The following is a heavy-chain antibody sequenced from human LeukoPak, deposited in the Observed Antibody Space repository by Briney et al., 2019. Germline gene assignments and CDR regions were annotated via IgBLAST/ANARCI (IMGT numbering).Heavy chain of an antibody. V-gene: IGHV4-59*01. CDR2: IFYSGTT. Sequence: SETLSLTCTVSGASRSSFYWSWIRQPPGKGLEWIAYIFYSGTTNYNPSLKRRLTMSIDTSKNQFSLRLSSVTAADTAIYYCARLTSDYDFDFWGQGTLVTVSS. CDR3: ARLTSDYDFDF. D-gene: IGHD4-17*01. CDR1: GASRSSFY. J-gene: IGHJ4*02.